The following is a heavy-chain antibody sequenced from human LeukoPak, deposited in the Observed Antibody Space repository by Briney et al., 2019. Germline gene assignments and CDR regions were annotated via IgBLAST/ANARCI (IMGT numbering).Heavy chain of an antibody. CDR1: GFTFSSYG. D-gene: IGHD3-10*01. CDR2: IRYDGSNK. J-gene: IGHJ4*02. V-gene: IGHV3-30*02. Sequence: GGSLRLSGAASGFTFSSYGMHWVRQAPGKGLEWVAFIRYDGSNKYYADSVKGRFTISRDNSKNTLYLQMNSLRAEDTAVYYCNTMGRGVIPPNDYWGQGTLVTVSS. CDR3: NTMGRGVIPPNDY.